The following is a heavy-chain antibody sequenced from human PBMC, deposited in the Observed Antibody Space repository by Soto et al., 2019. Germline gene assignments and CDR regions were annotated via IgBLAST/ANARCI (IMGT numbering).Heavy chain of an antibody. D-gene: IGHD4-4*01. Sequence: VKVSCKASGFTFTSSAVQWVRQARGQRLEWIGWIVVGSGNTNYAQRFQERVTITRDMSTSTAYMELSSLRSEDTAVYYCAAEAAYSNYIYIPDSWGQATLVTVSA. J-gene: IGHJ4*02. CDR3: AAEAAYSNYIYIPDS. CDR1: GFTFTSSA. CDR2: IVVGSGNT. V-gene: IGHV1-58*01.